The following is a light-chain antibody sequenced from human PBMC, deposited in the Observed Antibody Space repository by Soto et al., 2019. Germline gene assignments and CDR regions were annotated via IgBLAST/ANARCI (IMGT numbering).Light chain of an antibody. V-gene: IGLV2-14*01. J-gene: IGLJ1*01. CDR3: SSYTSTSTTYV. CDR1: INNVGVYNY. Sequence: QSALTQPASLSGSPGQSITISCTGTINNVGVYNYVSWYQHHSGKAPKLIIYEVSNRPSGVSDRFSGSKSGKTASLTISGLQAEDEADYYCSSYTSTSTTYVFGSGTKVTVL. CDR2: EVS.